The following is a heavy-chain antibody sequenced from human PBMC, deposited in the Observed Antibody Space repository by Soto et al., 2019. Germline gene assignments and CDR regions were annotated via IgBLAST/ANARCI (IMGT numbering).Heavy chain of an antibody. CDR2: IIPIFGTA. Sequence: GASVKVPCKASGGTFSSYAISWVRQAPGQGLEWMGGIIPIFGTANYAQKFQGRVTITADESTSTACMELSSLRSEDTAVYYCARGLIPGYCSSTSCGPSPPWGQGTLVTVSS. CDR1: GGTFSSYA. J-gene: IGHJ5*02. CDR3: ARGLIPGYCSSTSCGPSPP. V-gene: IGHV1-69*13. D-gene: IGHD2-2*01.